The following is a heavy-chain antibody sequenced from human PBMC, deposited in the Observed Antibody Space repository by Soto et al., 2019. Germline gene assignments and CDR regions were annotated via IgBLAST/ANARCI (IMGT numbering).Heavy chain of an antibody. CDR3: TKGGVRFLEWLGDV. V-gene: IGHV3-23*01. Sequence: DVQLLESGGGLVQPGTSLRLSCAASGFSFISYAMSWVRQVPGKRLEWVSSISDSGGRTFYAESVEGRFTISRDDSTSTLFLQMNSLRAEDTAIYYCTKGGVRFLEWLGDVWGQGPTVTVSS. CDR1: GFSFISYA. D-gene: IGHD3-3*01. J-gene: IGHJ6*02. CDR2: ISDSGGRT.